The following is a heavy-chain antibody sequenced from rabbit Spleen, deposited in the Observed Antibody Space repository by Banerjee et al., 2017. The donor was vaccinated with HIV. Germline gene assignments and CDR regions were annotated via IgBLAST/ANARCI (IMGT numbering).Heavy chain of an antibody. J-gene: IGHJ6*01. V-gene: IGHV1S45*01. CDR1: GFSFISSYY. D-gene: IGHD1-1*01. CDR2: IDSGFGGTT. CDR3: AKDMTDVIGWNFGL. Sequence: QEQLEESGGGLVQPEGSLTLACTASGFSFISSYYMCWVRQAPGKGLEWIACIDSGFGGTTYYASWAKGRFTISKTSSTTVALEMTSLTAADTATYFCAKDMTDVIGWNFGLWGPGTLVTVS.